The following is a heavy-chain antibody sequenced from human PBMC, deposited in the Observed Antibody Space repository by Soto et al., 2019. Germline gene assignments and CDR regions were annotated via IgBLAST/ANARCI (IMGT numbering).Heavy chain of an antibody. CDR3: AKARVRIVGANSFDY. CDR1: GFTFSSNA. V-gene: IGHV3-23*01. J-gene: IGHJ4*02. CDR2: ITGSGGIT. Sequence: GGSLRLSCAASGFTFSSNAMSWVRRAPGKGLEWVSGITGSGGITDYADSVRGRLIISRDNSKDTLYLQMNSLGPDDTAVYFCAKARVRIVGANSFDYWGQGTPVTVSS. D-gene: IGHD1-26*01.